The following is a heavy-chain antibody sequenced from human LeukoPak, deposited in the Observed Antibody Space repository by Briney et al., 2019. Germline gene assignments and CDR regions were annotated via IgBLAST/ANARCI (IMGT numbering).Heavy chain of an antibody. CDR2: IYYSGST. CDR1: GGSISSGGYY. CDR3: ARVRYSGYDPYYFDY. J-gene: IGHJ4*02. V-gene: IGHV4-31*03. D-gene: IGHD5-12*01. Sequence: PSQTLSLTCTVSGGSISSGGYYWSWIRQHPGKGLEWIGYIYYSGSTYYNPSLKSRVTISVDTSKNQSSLKLSSVTAADTAVYYCARVRYSGYDPYYFDYWGQGTLVTVSS.